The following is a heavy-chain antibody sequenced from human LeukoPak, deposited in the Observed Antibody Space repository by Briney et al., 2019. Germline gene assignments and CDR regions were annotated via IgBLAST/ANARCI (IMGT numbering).Heavy chain of an antibody. CDR2: IYPGDSDT. CDR1: GYSFTSSW. J-gene: IGHJ4*02. CDR3: ARRSIYCPGTICYLDY. Sequence: GESLKISCEVSGYSFTSSWIAWVRQMPGQGLEWMGIIYPGDSDTRYSPSFQGQVTISADKSISTAYLQWSSLKASDTAMYFCARRSIYCPGTICYLDYWGQGTLVTVSS. D-gene: IGHD2-8*02. V-gene: IGHV5-51*01.